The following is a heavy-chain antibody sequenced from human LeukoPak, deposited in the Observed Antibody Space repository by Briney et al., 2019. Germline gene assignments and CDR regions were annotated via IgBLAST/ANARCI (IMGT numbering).Heavy chain of an antibody. CDR2: IYGSGST. D-gene: IGHD5-12*01. J-gene: IGHJ4*02. Sequence: SETLSLTCTVSGGSIRSYWSWIRQPVGKGLEWIGRIYGSGSTDYNPSLKSRVTMSIDTSKNQFSLNLISVTAADTAVYYCARDNSGYPAYFDYWGQGTLVTVSS. CDR3: ARDNSGYPAYFDY. CDR1: GGSIRSY. V-gene: IGHV4-4*07.